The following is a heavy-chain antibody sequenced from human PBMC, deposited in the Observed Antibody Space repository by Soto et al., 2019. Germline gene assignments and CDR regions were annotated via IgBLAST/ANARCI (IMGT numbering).Heavy chain of an antibody. CDR1: GFTFTTYY. CDR3: ARVPYDTTGYYAF. V-gene: IGHV1-46*01. J-gene: IGHJ4*02. D-gene: IGHD3-22*01. CDR2: IDPSGGST. Sequence: ASVKVSCKTSGFTFTTYYIHWVRQAPGQGLEWMGMIDPSGGSTTYAQKFQGRITMTSDMSTSTVYMELSSLRSEDAAVYYCARVPYDTTGYYAFWGQGTLVTVSS.